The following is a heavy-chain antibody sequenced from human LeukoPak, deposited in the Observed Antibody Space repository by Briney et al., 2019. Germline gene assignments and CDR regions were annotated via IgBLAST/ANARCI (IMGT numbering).Heavy chain of an antibody. J-gene: IGHJ4*02. CDR2: INPNSGGT. CDR3: ARGYGSGYYSPLYFDY. CDR1: GYTFTGYY. Sequence: ASVKVSCKASGYTFTGYYMHWVRQAPGQGLEWMGWINPNSGGTNYAQKFQGRVTMTRGTSISTAYMELSRLRSDDTAVYYCARGYGSGYYSPLYFDYWGQGTLVTVSS. V-gene: IGHV1-2*02. D-gene: IGHD3-22*01.